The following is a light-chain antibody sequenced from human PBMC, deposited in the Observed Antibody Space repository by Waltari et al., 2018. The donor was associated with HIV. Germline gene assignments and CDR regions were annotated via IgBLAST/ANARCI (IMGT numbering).Light chain of an antibody. Sequence: IQMTQSPPSLSAPVGERVTITCRASQAIGNDLDWYKQKPGKAPKLLIYGASTLQSGVPSSFSGSGSGTDFTLTISRLQPEDFATYFCLQDYNYPWTFGQGTKVEIK. CDR1: QAIGND. CDR2: GAS. V-gene: IGKV1-6*01. J-gene: IGKJ1*01. CDR3: LQDYNYPWT.